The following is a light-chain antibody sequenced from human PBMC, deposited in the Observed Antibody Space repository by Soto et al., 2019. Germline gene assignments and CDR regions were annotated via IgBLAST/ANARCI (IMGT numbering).Light chain of an antibody. CDR2: EVS. CDR1: SSDVGPYNY. V-gene: IGLV2-14*01. CDR3: TSYTSSNTLV. Sequence: QSALTQPASVSGSPGQSIAISCTGTSSDVGPYNYVSWYQHHPGKAPKLMIYEVSYRPSGISDRFSGSKSGNTASLTISGLQADDEADYYCTSYTSSNTLVFGGGTQRTVL. J-gene: IGLJ2*01.